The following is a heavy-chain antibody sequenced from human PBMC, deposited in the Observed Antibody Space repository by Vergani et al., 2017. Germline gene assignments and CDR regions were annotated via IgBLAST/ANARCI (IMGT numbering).Heavy chain of an antibody. CDR3: ARVNTETNGHLYYYYYMDV. CDR1: GGSFTSYH. V-gene: IGHV4-34*01. J-gene: IGHJ6*03. D-gene: IGHD4-11*01. Sequence: QVQLQQWGGGLLTPSETLSLTCVVNGGSFTSYHWTWIRQSPGEGLEWVGDIDHTGRPDYNPSLKSRLTISVDKSRNQFSLTLNSVTATDTAIYFCARVNTETNGHLYYYYYMDVWGQGTAVTVS. CDR2: IDHTGRP.